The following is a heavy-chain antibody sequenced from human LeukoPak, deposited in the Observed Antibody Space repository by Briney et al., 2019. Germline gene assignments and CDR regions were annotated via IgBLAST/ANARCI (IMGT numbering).Heavy chain of an antibody. V-gene: IGHV3-23*01. CDR3: ATNRDGYNY. CDR1: GFTFSKYA. J-gene: IGHJ4*02. CDR2: MSGLGSNI. Sequence: GGSLRLSCAASGFTFSKYAMTWVRQAPGKGLEWVSSMSGLGSNIYYADSVKGRFTISRDKSKNTLHVQMNSLRAEDTAIYYCATNRDGYNYWGQGTLVTVSS. D-gene: IGHD5-24*01.